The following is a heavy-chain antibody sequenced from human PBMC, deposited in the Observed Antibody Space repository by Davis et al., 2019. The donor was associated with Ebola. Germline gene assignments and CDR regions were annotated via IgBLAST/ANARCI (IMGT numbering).Heavy chain of an antibody. CDR1: GFTFSSYW. D-gene: IGHD2-2*01. Sequence: GESLKISCAASGFTFSSYWMSWVRQAPGKGLEWVANIKQDGSEKYYVDSVKGRFTISRDNAKNSLYLQMNSLRAEDTAVYYCAREDCSSTSCYGEFDYWGQGTLVTVSS. CDR2: IKQDGSEK. CDR3: AREDCSSTSCYGEFDY. J-gene: IGHJ4*02. V-gene: IGHV3-7*01.